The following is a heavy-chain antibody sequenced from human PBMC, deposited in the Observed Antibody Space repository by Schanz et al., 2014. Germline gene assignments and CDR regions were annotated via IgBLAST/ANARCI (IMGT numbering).Heavy chain of an antibody. V-gene: IGHV4-59*01. D-gene: IGHD2-8*01. Sequence: QVQLQESGPGLVKPSETLSLTCTVSGGSISSFKWSWIRQPPGKGLEYIGYIYSSGSTNYNPSLESRVTMSLDTSKNQFSLKLTSVTAADTAVYYCAREWSSFDYWGQGTLVTVSS. CDR2: IYSSGST. CDR3: AREWSSFDY. CDR1: GGSISSFK. J-gene: IGHJ4*02.